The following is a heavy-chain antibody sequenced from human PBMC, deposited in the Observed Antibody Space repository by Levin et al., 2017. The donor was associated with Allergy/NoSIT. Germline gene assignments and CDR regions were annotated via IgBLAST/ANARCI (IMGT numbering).Heavy chain of an antibody. V-gene: IGHV3-23*01. Sequence: GESLKISCAASGFTFSNYALNWVRQAPGKGLEWVSVISGSGGDTYYADSVKGRFTISRDNSKHTLSLQMNSLRAEDTAVYYCAKDPWGGYDGPFYFDSWGQGTLVTVSS. CDR1: GFTFSNYA. CDR3: AKDPWGGYDGPFYFDS. J-gene: IGHJ4*02. D-gene: IGHD5-12*01. CDR2: ISGSGGDT.